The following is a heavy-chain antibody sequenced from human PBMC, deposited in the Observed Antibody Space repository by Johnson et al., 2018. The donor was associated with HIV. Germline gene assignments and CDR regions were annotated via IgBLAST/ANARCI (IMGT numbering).Heavy chain of an antibody. V-gene: IGHV3-30*03. J-gene: IGHJ3*02. Sequence: QVQLVESGGGLVKPGGSLRLSCAASGFTFSNYGMHWVRQAPGKGLEWVAVISYDGSNKYYADSVKGRFTISRDNSKNTLYLQMNSLRAEDTAVYYCARVSKYYDSIRGAFDIWGQGTMVTVSS. CDR3: ARVSKYYDSIRGAFDI. CDR1: GFTFSNYG. D-gene: IGHD3-22*01. CDR2: ISYDGSNK.